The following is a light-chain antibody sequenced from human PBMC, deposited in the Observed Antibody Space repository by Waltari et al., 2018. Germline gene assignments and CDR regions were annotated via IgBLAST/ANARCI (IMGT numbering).Light chain of an antibody. Sequence: DIVMTQSPDSLAVSLGERATINCKSSQSVLYSSNNKNYLAWYQQKPRQPPKLLIYWASTRESGVPDRFSGSGSGTEFTLTISSLQAEDVAVYYCQQHYSTPYTFGQGTKLEIK. J-gene: IGKJ2*01. CDR3: QQHYSTPYT. CDR2: WAS. CDR1: QSVLYSSNNKNY. V-gene: IGKV4-1*01.